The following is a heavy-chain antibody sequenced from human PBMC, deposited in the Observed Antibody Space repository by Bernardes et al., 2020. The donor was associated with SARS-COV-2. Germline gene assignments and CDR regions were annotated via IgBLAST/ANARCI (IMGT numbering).Heavy chain of an antibody. J-gene: IGHJ3*02. CDR1: GYTFSSFG. V-gene: IGHV1-18*01. D-gene: IGHD2-2*01. CDR3: SRGWRNQKTAFDI. CDR2: TSGYSGNT. Sequence: ASVKVSCKASGYTFSSFGISWVRQAPGQGLEWMGWTSGYSGNTDYAQKFQGRVTVTTDTSTSTAYMELRTLRSDDTAVYYCSRGWRNQKTAFDIWGQGTMVTVSS.